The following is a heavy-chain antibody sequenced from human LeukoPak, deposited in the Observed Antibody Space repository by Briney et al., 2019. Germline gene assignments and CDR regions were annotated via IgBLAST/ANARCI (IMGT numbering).Heavy chain of an antibody. V-gene: IGHV1-46*01. CDR3: ARSGIAAAGTRPDDFDY. Sequence: GASVKVSCKASGYTFTSYYMHWVRQAPGQGLEWMGIINPSGGSTSYARKFQGRVTMTRDTSTSTVYMELSSLRSEDTAVYYCARSGIAAAGTRPDDFDYWGQGTLVTVSS. J-gene: IGHJ4*02. CDR1: GYTFTSYY. CDR2: INPSGGST. D-gene: IGHD6-13*01.